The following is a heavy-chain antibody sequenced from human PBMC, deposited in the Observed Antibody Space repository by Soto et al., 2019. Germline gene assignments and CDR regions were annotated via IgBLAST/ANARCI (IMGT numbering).Heavy chain of an antibody. J-gene: IGHJ4*02. CDR1: GGSISSSSYY. CDR2: IYYSGST. Sequence: QLQLQESGPGLVKHSETLSLTCTVSGGSISSSSYYWGWIRQPPGKGLEWIGSIYYSGSTYYNPSLKSRVTISVDTSKNQFSLKRSSVTAADTAVYYCARHVVAVAHNDYWGQGNLVTVSS. CDR3: ARHVVAVAHNDY. D-gene: IGHD6-19*01. V-gene: IGHV4-39*01.